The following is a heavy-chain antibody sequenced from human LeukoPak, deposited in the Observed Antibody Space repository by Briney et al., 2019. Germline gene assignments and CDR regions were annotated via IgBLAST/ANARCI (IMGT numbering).Heavy chain of an antibody. V-gene: IGHV1-69*05. CDR1: GGTFSSYA. D-gene: IGHD2-21*02. CDR3: AIEPFCGGDCYLCGYY. J-gene: IGHJ4*02. Sequence: SVKVSCKASGGTFSSYAISWVRQAPGQGLEWMGRIIPIFGTANYAQKFQGRVTITTDESTSTAYMELSSLRSEDTAVYYCAIEPFCGGDCYLCGYYRGQGTLVTVSS. CDR2: IIPIFGTA.